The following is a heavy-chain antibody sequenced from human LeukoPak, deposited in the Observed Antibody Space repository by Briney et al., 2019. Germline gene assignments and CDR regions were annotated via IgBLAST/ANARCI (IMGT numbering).Heavy chain of an antibody. CDR1: GGSISSGGYY. Sequence: SETLSLTCTVSGGSISSGGYYWSWIRQHPGKGLEWIGYIYYSGSTYYNPSLKSRVTISVDTSKNQFSLKLSSVTAADTAVYYCARGGYSSSWYNYWGQGTLVTVSS. J-gene: IGHJ4*02. D-gene: IGHD6-13*01. V-gene: IGHV4-31*03. CDR2: IYYSGST. CDR3: ARGGYSSSWYNY.